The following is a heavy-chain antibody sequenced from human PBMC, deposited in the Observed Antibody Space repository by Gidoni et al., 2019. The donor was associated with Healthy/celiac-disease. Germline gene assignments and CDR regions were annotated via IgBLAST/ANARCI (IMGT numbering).Heavy chain of an antibody. Sequence: QVQLVESGGGVVQPGRSLRPSCAASGFTFSSYAMHWVRQAPGKGLEWVAVISYDGSNKYYADSVKGRFTISRDNSKNTLYLQMNSLRAEDTAVYYCARDNDYSWVPSGYGMDVWGQGTTVTVSS. V-gene: IGHV3-30-3*01. J-gene: IGHJ6*02. CDR3: ARDNDYSWVPSGYGMDV. D-gene: IGHD4-4*01. CDR2: ISYDGSNK. CDR1: GFTFSSYA.